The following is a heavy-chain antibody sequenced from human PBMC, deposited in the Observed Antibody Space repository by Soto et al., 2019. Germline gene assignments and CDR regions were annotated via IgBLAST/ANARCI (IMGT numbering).Heavy chain of an antibody. CDR2: INAGNGNT. CDR3: ARDRFYYGSGSYYRAYYYYMDV. CDR1: GYTFTSYA. V-gene: IGHV1-3*01. Sequence: ASVKVSCKASGYTFTSYAMHWVRQAPGQRLEWMGWINAGNGNTKYSQKFQGRVTITRDTSASTAYMELSSLRSEDTAVYYRARDRFYYGSGSYYRAYYYYMDVWGKGTTVTVSS. J-gene: IGHJ6*03. D-gene: IGHD3-10*01.